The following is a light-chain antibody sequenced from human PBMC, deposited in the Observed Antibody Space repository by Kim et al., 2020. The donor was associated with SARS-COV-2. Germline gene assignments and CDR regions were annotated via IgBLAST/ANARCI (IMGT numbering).Light chain of an antibody. CDR2: EVT. CDR3: CSFAGSTTYWV. Sequence: QSATLSCTGTTSYVGSYDLVSWYRQDPGKAPKLMIYEVTKRPSGVSDRFSGSKSGNTASLKISGLQAEDEADYYCCSFAGSTTYWVFGGGTKVTVL. J-gene: IGLJ3*02. CDR1: TSYVGSYDL. V-gene: IGLV2-23*02.